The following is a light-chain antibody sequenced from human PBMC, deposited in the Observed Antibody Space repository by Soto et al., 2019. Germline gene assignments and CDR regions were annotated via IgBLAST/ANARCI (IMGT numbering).Light chain of an antibody. CDR3: QQYNSYCT. CDR1: QGIRDD. Sequence: DIQLTQSPSSLSASVGDRVTITCRASQGIRDDLGWYQQKAGEAPKRLIYAASSLHSGVPSRFSGSGSGTEFTLTISSLQPDDFATYYCQQYNSYCTFGQGTKVEIK. J-gene: IGKJ1*01. V-gene: IGKV1-17*01. CDR2: AAS.